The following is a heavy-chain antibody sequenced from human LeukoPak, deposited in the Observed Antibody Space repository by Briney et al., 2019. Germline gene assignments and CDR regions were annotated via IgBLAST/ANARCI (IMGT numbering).Heavy chain of an antibody. CDR2: IWYDGSNK. CDR1: GFTFSSYG. D-gene: IGHD6-19*01. V-gene: IGHV3-33*01. Sequence: AGGSLRLSCAASGFTFSSYGMHWVRQAPGKGLEWVAVIWYDGSNKYYADSVKGRFTISRDNSKNTLYLQMNSLRAEDTAVCYCAREKVAGLYDYWGQGTLVTVSS. CDR3: AREKVAGLYDY. J-gene: IGHJ4*02.